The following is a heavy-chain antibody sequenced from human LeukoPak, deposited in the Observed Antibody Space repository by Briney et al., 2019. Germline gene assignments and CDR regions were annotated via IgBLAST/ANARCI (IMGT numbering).Heavy chain of an antibody. Sequence: GGSLRLSWAASGFTFSDYYMSWIRQAPGKGLEWVSYISSSGSTIYYADSVKGRFTISRDNAKNSLYLQVNSLRAEDTAVYYCASGIGELPFDYWGQGTLVTVSS. V-gene: IGHV3-11*01. CDR2: ISSSGSTI. D-gene: IGHD1-26*01. CDR3: ASGIGELPFDY. J-gene: IGHJ4*02. CDR1: GFTFSDYY.